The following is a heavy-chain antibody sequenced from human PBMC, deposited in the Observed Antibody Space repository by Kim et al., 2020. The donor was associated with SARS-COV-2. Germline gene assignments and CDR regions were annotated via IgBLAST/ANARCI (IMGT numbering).Heavy chain of an antibody. V-gene: IGHV3-7*03. J-gene: IGHJ6*02. CDR2: IKQDGSEK. D-gene: IGHD3-3*01. CDR1: GFTFSSYW. CDR3: ARDMGVLEGNYYYYVMDL. Sequence: GGSLRLSCAASGFTFSSYWMSWVRQAPGKGLEWVANIKQDGSEKNYVDSVKGRFTISRDNAKNSLYLQMNSLRADDTAVYYCARDMGVLEGNYYYYVMDLWGQGTTVTVSS.